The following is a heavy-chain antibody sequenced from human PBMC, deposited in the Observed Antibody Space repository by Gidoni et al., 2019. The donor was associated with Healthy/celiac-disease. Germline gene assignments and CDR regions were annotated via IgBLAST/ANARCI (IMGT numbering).Heavy chain of an antibody. D-gene: IGHD1-26*01. CDR1: GFTFGSYG. J-gene: IGHJ4*02. V-gene: IGHV3-30*18. Sequence: QVQLVESGGGVVQPGRSLRLSCEASGFTFGSYGMHWVRQAPGKGLEWVAVVSYDGSNKYFPDSVKGRFTISRDNSKNTLSLQMNSLRAEDTAVYYCAKSYSGSLSGYFDYWGQGALVTVSS. CDR2: VSYDGSNK. CDR3: AKSYSGSLSGYFDY.